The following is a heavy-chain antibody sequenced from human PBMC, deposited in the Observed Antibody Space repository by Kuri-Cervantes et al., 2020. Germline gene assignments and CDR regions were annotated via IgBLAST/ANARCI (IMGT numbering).Heavy chain of an antibody. J-gene: IGHJ6*02. CDR3: ARGYSSSWYGWDYGMDV. D-gene: IGHD6-13*01. V-gene: IGHV1-18*01. CDR1: GYTFTSYA. Sequence: ASVKVSCKASGYTFTSYAMHWVRQAPGQRLEWMGWISAYNGNTNYAQKLQGRVTMTTDTSTSTAYMELRSLRSDDTAVYYCARGYSSSWYGWDYGMDVWGQGTTVTVSS. CDR2: ISAYNGNT.